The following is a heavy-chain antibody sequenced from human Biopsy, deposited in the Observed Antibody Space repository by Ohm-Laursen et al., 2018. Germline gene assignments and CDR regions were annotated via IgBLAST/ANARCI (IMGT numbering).Heavy chain of an antibody. V-gene: IGHV3-33*01. CDR2: ICYDGTDK. CDR1: GFTFSGYG. CDR3: ARDRYYGSENYFSHYNMDV. D-gene: IGHD3-10*01. J-gene: IGHJ6*03. Sequence: SLRLSCSASGFTFSGYGMHWVRQAPGKGLEWVAVICYDGTDKFYADSVKGRFTISRDTSKNTLYLHMNSLRAADTAVYYCARDRYYGSENYFSHYNMDVWGQGTTVSASS.